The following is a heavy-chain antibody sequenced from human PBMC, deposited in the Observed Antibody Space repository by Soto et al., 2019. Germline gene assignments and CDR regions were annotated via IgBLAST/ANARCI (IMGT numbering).Heavy chain of an antibody. V-gene: IGHV4-59*08. CDR2: IYYSGST. CDR1: GGSISSYY. CDR3: ARQDGYYYYIDV. Sequence: SETLSLTCTVSGGSISSYYWSWIRQPPGKGLEWIGYIYYSGSTNYNPSLKSRVLISVDTSKNQFSLKLRSVTAADTAVYYCARQDGYYYYIDVWGKGTTVTVSS. J-gene: IGHJ6*03.